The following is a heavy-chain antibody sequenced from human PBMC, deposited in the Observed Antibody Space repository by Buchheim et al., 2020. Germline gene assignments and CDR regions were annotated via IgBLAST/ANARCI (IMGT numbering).Heavy chain of an antibody. D-gene: IGHD3-3*02. CDR1: GGSISSYY. V-gene: IGHV4-59*01. J-gene: IGHJ5*02. CDR2: IYYSGST. Sequence: QVQLQESGPGLVKPSETLSLTCTVPGGSISSYYWSWIRQPPGKGLEWIGYIYYSGSTNYNPSLKSRVTISVDTSKNQFSLKLSSVTAADTAVYYCARSIVGRWYPITEDNWFDPWGQGTL. CDR3: ARSIVGRWYPITEDNWFDP.